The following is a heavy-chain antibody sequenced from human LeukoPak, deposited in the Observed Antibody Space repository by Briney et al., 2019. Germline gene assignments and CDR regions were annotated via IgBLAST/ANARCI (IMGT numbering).Heavy chain of an antibody. V-gene: IGHV1-46*01. Sequence: ASVKVSCKASGYTFTSYYMHWVRQAPGQGLEWMGIIYPSGGSTSYAQKFQGRVTMTRDTYKRTVYMELSSLRYEDKAVYYCARRAQGVLDYWGQGTLVTVSS. D-gene: IGHD3-10*01. CDR3: ARRAQGVLDY. CDR2: IYPSGGST. CDR1: GYTFTSYY. J-gene: IGHJ4*02.